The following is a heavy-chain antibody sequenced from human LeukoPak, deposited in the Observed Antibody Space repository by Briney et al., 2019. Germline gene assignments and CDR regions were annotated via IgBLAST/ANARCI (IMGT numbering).Heavy chain of an antibody. D-gene: IGHD3-22*01. Sequence: ASVKVSCKASGYSFSSYGISWVRQALGQGPEWMGWTSAYNGNTKYAQRFQDRVTMTTDTSTSTAYMELRSLRSDDTAVFYCARGFPPRRNYDRSGYYSYFFDYWGQGTLVTVSS. CDR1: GYSFSSYG. J-gene: IGHJ4*02. CDR2: TSAYNGNT. CDR3: ARGFPPRRNYDRSGYYSYFFDY. V-gene: IGHV1-18*01.